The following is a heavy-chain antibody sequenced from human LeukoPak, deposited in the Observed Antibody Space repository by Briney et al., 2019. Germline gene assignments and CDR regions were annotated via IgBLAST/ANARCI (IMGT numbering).Heavy chain of an antibody. V-gene: IGHV3-30*18. CDR3: AKVYYYDSSGSGDAFDI. J-gene: IGHJ3*02. CDR2: ISYDGSNK. D-gene: IGHD3-22*01. Sequence: GGSLRLSCAASGFTFSSYGMHWVRQAPGKGLEWVAVISYDGSNKYYADSVKGRFTISRDNSKNTLYLQMNSLRAEDTAVYYCAKVYYYDSSGSGDAFDIWGQGTMVTVSS. CDR1: GFTFSSYG.